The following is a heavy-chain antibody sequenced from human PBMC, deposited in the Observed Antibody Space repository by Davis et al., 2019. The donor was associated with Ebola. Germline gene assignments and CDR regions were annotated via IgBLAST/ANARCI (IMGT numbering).Heavy chain of an antibody. D-gene: IGHD6-13*01. V-gene: IGHV4-59*08. CDR1: LDSISGYY. CDR3: ARLVEATTGTWFDP. CDR2: IHYSGST. Sequence: SETLSLTCTVSLDSISGYYWSWIRQPPGKGLEWVGHIHYSGSTKYNPSLKSRVTMSVDTSKNQFSLKLSSVTAADTAVYYCARLVEATTGTWFDPWGQGTLVTVSS. J-gene: IGHJ5*02.